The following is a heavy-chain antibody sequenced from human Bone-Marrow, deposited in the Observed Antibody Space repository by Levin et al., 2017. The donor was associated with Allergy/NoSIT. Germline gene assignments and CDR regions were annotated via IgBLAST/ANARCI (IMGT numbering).Heavy chain of an antibody. CDR2: INPNSGKT. D-gene: IGHD3-22*01. Sequence: ASVKVSCKASGYTFTDNFLHWVRQAPGQGLEWMGWINPNSGKTKYAEKFQGRVTMTSDTSINTAYMELTSLRSYDTAVYFCGRHSGPTHQYCDSSGFVWCLDFWGRGSLVTVSS. CDR3: GRHSGPTHQYCDSSGFVWCLDF. J-gene: IGHJ2*01. CDR1: GYTFTDNF. V-gene: IGHV1-2*02.